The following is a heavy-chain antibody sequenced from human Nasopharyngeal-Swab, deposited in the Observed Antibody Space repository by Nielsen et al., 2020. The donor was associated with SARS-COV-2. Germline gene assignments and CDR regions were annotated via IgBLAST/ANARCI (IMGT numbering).Heavy chain of an antibody. Sequence: GESLKISCAASGFTFSSYWMHWVRQAPGKVLVWVSRINSDVSSTSYADSVKGRFTISRDNAKNTLYLQMNSLRAEDTAVYYCARDPARYSSSSNWFDPLGQGTLVTVSS. J-gene: IGHJ5*02. V-gene: IGHV3-74*01. CDR2: INSDVSST. CDR3: ARDPARYSSSSNWFDP. D-gene: IGHD6-6*01. CDR1: GFTFSSYW.